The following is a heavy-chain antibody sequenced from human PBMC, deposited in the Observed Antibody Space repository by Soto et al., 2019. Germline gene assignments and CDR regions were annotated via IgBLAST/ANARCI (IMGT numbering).Heavy chain of an antibody. CDR3: ARDPYVDYVGGVFDY. D-gene: IGHD4-17*01. J-gene: IGHJ4*02. CDR2: ISPYNGNT. CDR1: GYTFISYG. Sequence: QVQLVQSGAEVKKPGASVKVSCKASGYTFISYGISWVRQAPGQGLEWMGWISPYNGNTKYVQKVQSRVTITTDPSTRTAYMELRSLRSDDTAVYYCARDPYVDYVGGVFDYWGQGTLVTVSS. V-gene: IGHV1-18*04.